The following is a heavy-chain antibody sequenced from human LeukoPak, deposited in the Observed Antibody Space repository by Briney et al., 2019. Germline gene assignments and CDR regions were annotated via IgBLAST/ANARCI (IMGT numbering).Heavy chain of an antibody. Sequence: GGSLRLSCAASGFTVSSNYMSWVRQAPGKGLGWVSVIYSGGGTYYADSVKGRFTISRDNAKNSLYLQMNSLRVEDTAVYYCARGSGSSWFDSWGQGTLVTVAS. CDR1: GFTVSSNY. CDR3: ARGSGSSWFDS. D-gene: IGHD6-13*01. J-gene: IGHJ5*01. V-gene: IGHV3-66*01. CDR2: IYSGGGT.